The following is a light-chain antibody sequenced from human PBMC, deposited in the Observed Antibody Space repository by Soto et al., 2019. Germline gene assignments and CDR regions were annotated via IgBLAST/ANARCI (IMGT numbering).Light chain of an antibody. V-gene: IGLV2-14*01. CDR2: DVS. CDR1: SSDVGGYNY. CDR3: SSYTSSITLYV. J-gene: IGLJ1*01. Sequence: QSALTQPASVSGSPGQSITISCTGTSSDVGGYNYVSWYTQHPGKAPKLMIYDVSNRPSGVSNRFSGSKSGNTASLTISGLQAEDEADYYCSSYTSSITLYVFGTGTKLTVL.